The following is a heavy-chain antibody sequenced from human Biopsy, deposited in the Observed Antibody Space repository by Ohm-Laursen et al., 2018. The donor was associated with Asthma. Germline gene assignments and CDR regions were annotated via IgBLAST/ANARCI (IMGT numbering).Heavy chain of an antibody. J-gene: IGHJ4*02. Sequence: ASVKASCKASGYTFTSYYIHWVRQAPGQGLEWVGIINPPTGDTSYAQKFLGRVTVTRDTSTSTVYKELSSLRSEDTAVYYCALSQFDYWGQGTLLTVPS. CDR3: ALSQFDY. CDR2: INPPTGDT. CDR1: GYTFTSYY. V-gene: IGHV1-46*01.